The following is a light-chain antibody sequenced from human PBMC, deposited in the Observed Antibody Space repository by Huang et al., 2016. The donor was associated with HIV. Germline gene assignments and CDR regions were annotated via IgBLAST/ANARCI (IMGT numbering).Light chain of an antibody. V-gene: IGKV3-15*01. Sequence: EMLMTQSPVTLSVPPGERATLSCRASQSISSNLAWYQQNPGQAPKLLIYGTSTRATGIPARFSGSGSGTEFTLTISSLQSEDFAVYFCQQYDNWPWTFGQGTKVEI. J-gene: IGKJ1*01. CDR2: GTS. CDR1: QSISSN. CDR3: QQYDNWPWT.